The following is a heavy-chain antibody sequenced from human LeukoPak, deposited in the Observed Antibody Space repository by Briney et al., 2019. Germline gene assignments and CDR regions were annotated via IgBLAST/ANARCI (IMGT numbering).Heavy chain of an antibody. CDR1: GGSFSGYY. CDR2: INHSGST. V-gene: IGHV4-34*01. D-gene: IGHD3-10*01. Sequence: SETLSLTCAVYGGSFSGYYWSWIRQPPGKGLEWIGEINHSGSTNYNPSLKSRVTISVDTSKNQFSLKLSSVTAADTAVYYCARDLWFGAGRVFDIWGQGTMVTVSS. J-gene: IGHJ3*02. CDR3: ARDLWFGAGRVFDI.